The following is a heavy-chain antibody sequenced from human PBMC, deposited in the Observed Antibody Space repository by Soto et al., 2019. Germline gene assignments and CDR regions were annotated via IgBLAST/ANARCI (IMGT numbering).Heavy chain of an antibody. J-gene: IGHJ3*02. Sequence: GESLKISCKGSGDSFTSYWIGWVRQMPGKGLEWMGIIYPGDSDTRYSPSFQGQVTISADKSISTAYLQWSSLKASDTAMYYCARPKMGRSSSWYIRGAFDIWGQGTMVTVSS. D-gene: IGHD6-13*01. V-gene: IGHV5-51*01. CDR1: GDSFTSYW. CDR3: ARPKMGRSSSWYIRGAFDI. CDR2: IYPGDSDT.